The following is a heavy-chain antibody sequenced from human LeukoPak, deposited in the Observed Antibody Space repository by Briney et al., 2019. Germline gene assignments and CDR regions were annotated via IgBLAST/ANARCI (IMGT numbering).Heavy chain of an antibody. CDR2: IIPIFGTA. Sequence: SVKVSCKASGGTFSSYAISWVRQAPGQGLEWMGGIIPIFGTANYAQKFQGRVTTTADEPTSTAYMELSSLRSEDTAVYYCAREFPELEHWAFDIWGQGTMVTVSS. D-gene: IGHD1/OR15-1a*01. CDR3: AREFPELEHWAFDI. CDR1: GGTFSSYA. J-gene: IGHJ3*02. V-gene: IGHV1-69*13.